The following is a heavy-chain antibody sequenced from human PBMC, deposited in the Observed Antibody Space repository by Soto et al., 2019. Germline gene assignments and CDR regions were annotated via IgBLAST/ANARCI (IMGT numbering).Heavy chain of an antibody. J-gene: IGHJ4*02. CDR1: GFTFSDYY. CDR3: AKYGDPPEYYFDY. D-gene: IGHD4-17*01. V-gene: IGHV3-11*01. Sequence: GGSLRLSCAASGFTFSDYYMSWIRQAPGKGLEWVSYISSSGSTIYYADSVKGRFTISRDNAKNSLYLQMNSLRAEDTAVYYCAKYGDPPEYYFDYWGQGTLVTVSS. CDR2: ISSSGSTI.